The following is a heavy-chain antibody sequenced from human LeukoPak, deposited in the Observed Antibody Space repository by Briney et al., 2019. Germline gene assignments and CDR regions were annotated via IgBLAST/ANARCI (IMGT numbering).Heavy chain of an antibody. CDR2: IWYDGTNK. J-gene: IGHJ4*02. CDR1: GFTFSDYG. V-gene: IGHV3-33*01. Sequence: PGGSLRLSCAASGFTFSDYGMHWVRQAPGKGLEWVAVIWYDGTNKYYADSVEGRFTISRDNSKNTLYLQMNSLRAEDTAVYYCARTRYNSGGGDYWGQGTPVTVSS. CDR3: ARTRYNSGGGDY. D-gene: IGHD6-25*01.